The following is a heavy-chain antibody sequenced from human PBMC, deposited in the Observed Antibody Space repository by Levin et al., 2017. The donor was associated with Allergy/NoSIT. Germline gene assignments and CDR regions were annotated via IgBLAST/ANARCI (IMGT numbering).Heavy chain of an antibody. D-gene: IGHD3-10*01. CDR1: GGSISSYY. Sequence: PSETLSLTCTVSGGSISSYYWSWIRQPPGKGLEWIGYIYYSGSTNYNPSLKSRVTISVDTSKNQFSLKLSSVTAADTAVYYCARGKYYGSGSYYYYYYYMDVWGKGTTVTVSS. CDR3: ARGKYYGSGSYYYYYYYMDV. CDR2: IYYSGST. V-gene: IGHV4-59*01. J-gene: IGHJ6*03.